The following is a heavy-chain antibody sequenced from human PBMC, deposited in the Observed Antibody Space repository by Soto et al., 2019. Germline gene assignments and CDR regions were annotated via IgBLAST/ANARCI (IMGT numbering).Heavy chain of an antibody. Sequence: SETLSLTCTVSGGSISSTTSYWGWIRQPPGKGLEWIATIYFSGSTYYNLSLKNRVNISVDTSKNQFSLRLTSVTAADTAVYYCARHGPSIVITTPIDHWGQGTLVTVTS. CDR3: ARHGPSIVITTPIDH. V-gene: IGHV4-39*01. CDR2: IYFSGST. D-gene: IGHD2-8*01. CDR1: GGSISSTTSY. J-gene: IGHJ4*02.